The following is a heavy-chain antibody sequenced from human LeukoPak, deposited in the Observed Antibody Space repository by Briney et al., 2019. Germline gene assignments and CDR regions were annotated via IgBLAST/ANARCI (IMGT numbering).Heavy chain of an antibody. J-gene: IGHJ4*02. CDR2: IYYTGGT. V-gene: IGHV4-59*08. CDR3: AKYGGSGWAIDY. CDR1: GASISSNC. D-gene: IGHD6-19*01. Sequence: SETLSLTCTVSGASISSNCWTWIRQPPGKGLEYIGYIYYTGGTNYNPSLKSRVTISVDTSKNQFSLKLSSVTAADTAVYFCAKYGGSGWAIDYWGQGTLVTVSS.